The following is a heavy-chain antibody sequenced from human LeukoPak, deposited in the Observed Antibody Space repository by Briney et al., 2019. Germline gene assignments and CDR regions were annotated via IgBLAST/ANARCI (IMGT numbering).Heavy chain of an antibody. CDR1: GYTFTSYG. Sequence: ASVKVSCKASGYTFTSYGISWVRQAPGQGLEWMGWISAYNGNTNYAQKLQGRVTMTTDTSTSTAYMELRSLRSDDTAVYYCARAVGYSSSWYGADTWGYYYYYMDVWGKGTTVTISS. D-gene: IGHD6-13*01. J-gene: IGHJ6*03. CDR3: ARAVGYSSSWYGADTWGYYYYYMDV. CDR2: ISAYNGNT. V-gene: IGHV1-18*01.